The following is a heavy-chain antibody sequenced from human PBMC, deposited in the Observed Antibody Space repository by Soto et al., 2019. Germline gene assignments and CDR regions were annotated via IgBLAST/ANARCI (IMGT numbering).Heavy chain of an antibody. CDR3: ARGREVAGDLDY. Sequence: QVQLQESGPGLVKPSQTLSLTCTVSGGSISNGGYYWSWIRQHPGKGLEWIGYIYYSGSTYYNPSLKSRVTISVDTSKNQFPLKLSSVTAADTAVYYCARGREVAGDLDYWGQGTLVTVSS. CDR2: IYYSGST. J-gene: IGHJ4*02. V-gene: IGHV4-31*03. CDR1: GGSISNGGYY. D-gene: IGHD4-17*01.